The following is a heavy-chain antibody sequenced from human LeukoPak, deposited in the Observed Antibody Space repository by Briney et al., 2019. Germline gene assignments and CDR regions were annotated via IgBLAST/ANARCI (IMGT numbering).Heavy chain of an antibody. Sequence: SVKVSCKASGGTFSSYAISWVRQAPGQGLEWMGRIIPIFGTANYAQKCQGRVTITTDESTSTAYMALSSLRSEDTAVHCFASGNGYSYGFFDYWGQGTLVTVSS. CDR1: GGTFSSYA. J-gene: IGHJ4*02. CDR3: ASGNGYSYGFFDY. CDR2: IIPIFGTA. V-gene: IGHV1-69*05. D-gene: IGHD5-18*01.